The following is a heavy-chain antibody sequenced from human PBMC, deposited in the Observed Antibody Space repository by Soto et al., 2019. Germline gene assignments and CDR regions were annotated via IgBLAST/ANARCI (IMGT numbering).Heavy chain of an antibody. CDR2: ISGSGGST. V-gene: IGHV3-23*01. CDR1: GFTFSSYA. CDR3: AKDPRAQHDFWSRIDY. Sequence: HPGGSLRLSCAASGFTFSSYAMSWVRQAPGKGLEWVSAISGSGGSTYYADSVKGRFTISRDNSKNTLYLQMNSLRAEDTAVYYCAKDPRAQHDFWSRIDYWGQGTLVTVSS. J-gene: IGHJ4*02. D-gene: IGHD3-3*01.